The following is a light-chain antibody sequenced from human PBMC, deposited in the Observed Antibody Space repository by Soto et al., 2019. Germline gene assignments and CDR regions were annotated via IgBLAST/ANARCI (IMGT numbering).Light chain of an antibody. J-gene: IGKJ4*01. CDR2: DAS. Sequence: EIQTPQSPSTLSASVGDRVTITCRASQSISSWLAWYQQKRGKAPKPLIYDASSLESGVPSRFSGSRSGTDFTHTISSLQADDFATYYCQQYNSYSPLTFGGGTKVDIK. V-gene: IGKV1-5*01. CDR3: QQYNSYSPLT. CDR1: QSISSW.